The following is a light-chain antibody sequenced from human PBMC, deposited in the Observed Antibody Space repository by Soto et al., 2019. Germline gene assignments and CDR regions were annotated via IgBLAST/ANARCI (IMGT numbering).Light chain of an antibody. Sequence: EIVMTQSPATLSVSPGERATLSCRASQSVTDNLAWYQQKPGQAPRLLIYGASTRATGIPARFSGSGSGTEFTLTMSSLQSEDFALYYCQQSNNWPYTFGQGTKLEIK. CDR2: GAS. J-gene: IGKJ2*01. CDR3: QQSNNWPYT. CDR1: QSVTDN. V-gene: IGKV3-15*01.